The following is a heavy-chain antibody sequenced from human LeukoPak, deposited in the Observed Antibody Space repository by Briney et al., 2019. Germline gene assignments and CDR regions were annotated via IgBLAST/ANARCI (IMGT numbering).Heavy chain of an antibody. D-gene: IGHD2-2*01. CDR2: IYYSGST. CDR1: GGSISSYY. V-gene: IGHV4-59*08. CDR3: ARQIVVVPAALPKNWYFDL. Sequence: SETLSLTCTVSGGSISSYYWSWIRQPPGKGLEWIGYIYYSGSTNYNPSLKSRVTISVDTSKNQFSLKLSSVTAADTAVYYCARQIVVVPAALPKNWYFDLWGRGTLVTVPS. J-gene: IGHJ2*01.